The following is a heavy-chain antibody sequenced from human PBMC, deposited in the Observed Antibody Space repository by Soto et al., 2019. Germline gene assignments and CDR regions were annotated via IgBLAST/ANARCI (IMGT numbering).Heavy chain of an antibody. CDR2: FIAMLGTP. CDR1: GGTFGSQG. Sequence: GGSVKVSCKSSGGTFGSQGIAWVRQAPGQGLEWMGGFIAMLGTPTYAKKVQGRATISADESLTSSYLELRSLRSEDTGVYFCARGAMANFDYWGQGPVVPVSS. J-gene: IGHJ4*02. D-gene: IGHD5-18*01. V-gene: IGHV1-69*01. CDR3: ARGAMANFDY.